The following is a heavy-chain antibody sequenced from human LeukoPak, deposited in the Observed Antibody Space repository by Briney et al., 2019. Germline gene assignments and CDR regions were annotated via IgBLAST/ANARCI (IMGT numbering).Heavy chain of an antibody. Sequence: PGGSLRLSCSPCGFTFREYDMKGFPGARGEGVGWGLSISYLSSHMYYGDSVKGRFSISRDNAKNSLYLQMNTLGAEDTAIYYCGRAFPPLRTSSAGDLWGQGILVTVSS. J-gene: IGHJ4*02. CDR2: ISYLSSHM. CDR3: GRAFPPLRTSSAGDL. D-gene: IGHD3-16*01. V-gene: IGHV3-21*01. CDR1: GFTFREYD.